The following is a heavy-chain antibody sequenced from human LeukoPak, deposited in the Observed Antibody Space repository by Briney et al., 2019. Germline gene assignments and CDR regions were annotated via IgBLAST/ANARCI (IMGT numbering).Heavy chain of an antibody. J-gene: IGHJ4*02. D-gene: IGHD3-10*01. CDR2: IFSSGPT. CDR1: GLNVSNNY. Sequence: GGSLRLSCAASGLNVSNNYMNWVRQAPGKGLEGVSVIFSSGPTYYAVSVKGRFTISRDTSKNALYRQMNSLRAEDTAVYYCAISGLGFGEFRGLDYRGQGTLVTVSS. CDR3: AISGLGFGEFRGLDY. V-gene: IGHV3-53*01.